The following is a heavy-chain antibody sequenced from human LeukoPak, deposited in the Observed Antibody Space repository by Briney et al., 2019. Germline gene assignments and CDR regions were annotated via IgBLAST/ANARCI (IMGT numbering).Heavy chain of an antibody. CDR2: ISYDGSNK. CDR1: GFTFSSYA. CDR3: ARGRYYYDSSSYYRGYYFDY. Sequence: GGSLRLSCAASGFTFSSYAMHWVRQAPGKGLEWVAVISYDGSNKYYADSVKGRFTISRDNSKNTLYLQMNSLRAEDTAVYYCARGRYYYDSSSYYRGYYFDYWGQGTLVTVSS. V-gene: IGHV3-30-3*01. J-gene: IGHJ4*02. D-gene: IGHD3-22*01.